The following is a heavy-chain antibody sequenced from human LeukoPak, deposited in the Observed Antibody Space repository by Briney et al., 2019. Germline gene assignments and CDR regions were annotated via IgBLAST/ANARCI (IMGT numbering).Heavy chain of an antibody. CDR3: ARDRRGSYYGAFDI. Sequence: GGSLRLSCAASGFTFSSYWMHCVRQAPGKGLVWVSRINSDGSSTSYADSVKGRFTISRDNAKNTLYLQMNSLRAEDTAVYYCARDRRGSYYGAFDIWGQGTMVTVSS. V-gene: IGHV3-74*01. J-gene: IGHJ3*02. D-gene: IGHD1-26*01. CDR1: GFTFSSYW. CDR2: INSDGSST.